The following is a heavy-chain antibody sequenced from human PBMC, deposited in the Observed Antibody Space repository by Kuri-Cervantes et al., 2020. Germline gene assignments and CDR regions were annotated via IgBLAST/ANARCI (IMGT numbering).Heavy chain of an antibody. V-gene: IGHV3-30*01. CDR1: GFTFSNYA. CDR3: AREVYGRTGAIDY. J-gene: IGHJ4*02. Sequence: GESLKISCAASGFTFSNYAMHWVRQAPGKGLEWVAGISNDGSYKPYADSVKGRVNISRENSQNTLYLQMNSLGAEDTAVYYCAREVYGRTGAIDYWGQGTLVTVSS. CDR2: ISNDGSYK. D-gene: IGHD1-14*01.